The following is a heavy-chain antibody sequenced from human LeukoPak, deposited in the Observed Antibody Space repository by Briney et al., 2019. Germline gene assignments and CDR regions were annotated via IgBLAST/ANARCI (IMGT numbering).Heavy chain of an antibody. Sequence: GGSLRLSCAASGFTFSSYSMNWVRQAPGKGLEWVSSISSSSSYIYYADSVEGRFTISRDNAKNSLYLQMNSLRAEDTAVYYCARDLANQLDDYWGQGTLVTVSS. J-gene: IGHJ4*02. V-gene: IGHV3-21*01. CDR1: GFTFSSYS. CDR2: ISSSSSYI. D-gene: IGHD2-2*01. CDR3: ARDLANQLDDY.